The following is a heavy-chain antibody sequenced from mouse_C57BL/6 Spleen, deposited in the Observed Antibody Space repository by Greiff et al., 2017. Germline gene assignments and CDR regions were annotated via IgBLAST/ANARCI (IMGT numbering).Heavy chain of an antibody. D-gene: IGHD4-1*01. CDR1: GYTFTSYW. CDR2: IDPSDSYT. J-gene: IGHJ1*03. Sequence: QVQLKESGAELVMPGASVKLSCKASGYTFTSYWMHWVKQRPGQGLEWIGEIDPSDSYTNYNQKFKGKSTLTVDKSSSTAYMQLSSLTSEDSAVYYCARRRTGTGYFDVWGTGTTVTVSS. CDR3: ARRRTGTGYFDV. V-gene: IGHV1-69*01.